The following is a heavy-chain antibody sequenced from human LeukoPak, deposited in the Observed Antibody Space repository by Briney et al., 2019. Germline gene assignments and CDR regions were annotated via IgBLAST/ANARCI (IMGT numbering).Heavy chain of an antibody. CDR3: ARDWYCSGGSCCNDY. D-gene: IGHD2-15*01. Sequence: PGGSLRLSCAASGFTFSNFWMNWVRQTPGKGLEWVAKIKQGGSEKYYVDSVKWRFTISRDNAKNSVYLQMNSLRAEDTAVYFCARDWYCSGGSCCNDYWGQGTLVTVSS. J-gene: IGHJ4*02. CDR1: GFTFSNFW. V-gene: IGHV3-7*01. CDR2: IKQGGSEK.